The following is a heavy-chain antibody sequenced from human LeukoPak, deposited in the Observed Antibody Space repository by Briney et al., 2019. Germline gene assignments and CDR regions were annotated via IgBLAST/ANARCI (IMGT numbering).Heavy chain of an antibody. CDR2: IYPGDSDT. CDR1: GSSFTSYW. J-gene: IGHJ4*02. CDR3: ARRVAAAGYSFDY. D-gene: IGHD6-13*01. V-gene: IGHV5-51*01. Sequence: GESLLISCEGSGSSFTSYWICWVREMPGKGLEWMGIIYPGDSDTRYSPSFQGQVTISADKSISTAYLQWSSLKASDTAMYYCARRVAAAGYSFDYWGQGTLVTVSS.